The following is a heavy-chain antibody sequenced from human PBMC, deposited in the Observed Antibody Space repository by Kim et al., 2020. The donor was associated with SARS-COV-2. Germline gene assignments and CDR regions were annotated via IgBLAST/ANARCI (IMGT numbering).Heavy chain of an antibody. D-gene: IGHD3-9*01. CDR3: ARGVWYYDILTGYCDY. CDR2: ISAYNGNT. V-gene: IGHV1-18*04. J-gene: IGHJ4*02. CDR1: GYTFTSYG. Sequence: ASVKVSCKASGYTFTSYGISWVRQAPGQGLEWMGWISAYNGNTNYAQKLQGRVTMTTDTSTSTAYMELRSLRSDDTAVYYCARGVWYYDILTGYCDYLGQGTLVTVSS.